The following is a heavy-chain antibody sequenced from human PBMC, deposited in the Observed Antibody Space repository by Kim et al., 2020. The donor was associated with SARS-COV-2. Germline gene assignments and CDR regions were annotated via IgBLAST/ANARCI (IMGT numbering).Heavy chain of an antibody. J-gene: IGHJ4*02. D-gene: IGHD1-26*01. Sequence: SETLSLTCTVSGGSFNSGDYYWSWIRQHPGKGLEWIGYIYSSGSTYYNPSLKSRVTISLDTSENQFSLNLSSVTAADTAVYFCARDVGVTTYHYWGQGTL. CDR3: ARDVGVTTYHY. CDR1: GGSFNSGDYY. CDR2: IYSSGST. V-gene: IGHV4-31*03.